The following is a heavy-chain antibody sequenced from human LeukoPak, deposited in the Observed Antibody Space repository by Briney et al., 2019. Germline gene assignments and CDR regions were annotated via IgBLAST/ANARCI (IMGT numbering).Heavy chain of an antibody. CDR1: GFTFSSYA. V-gene: IGHV3-21*01. D-gene: IGHD3-22*01. CDR3: ARDNYYDSSGYYYEEY. Sequence: GGSLRLSCAASGFTFSSYAMSWVRQAPGKGLEWVLSISSSSSYIYYADSVKGRFTISRDNAKNSLYLQMNSLRAEDTAVYYCARDNYYDSSGYYYEEYWGQGTLVTVSS. J-gene: IGHJ4*02. CDR2: ISSSSSYI.